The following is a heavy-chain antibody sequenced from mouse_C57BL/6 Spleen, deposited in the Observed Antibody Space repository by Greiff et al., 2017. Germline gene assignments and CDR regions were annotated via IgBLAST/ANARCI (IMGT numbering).Heavy chain of an antibody. J-gene: IGHJ4*01. CDR3: ARRHYYGSLYAMDY. CDR2: INPGSGGT. CDR1: GYAFTNYL. Sequence: VQLQQSGAELVRPGASVKVSCKASGYAFTNYLIEWVKQRPGQGLEWIGVINPGSGGTNYNEKFKGKATLTADKSSSTAYMQLGSLTSEDSAVYYCARRHYYGSLYAMDYWGQGTSVTVAS. V-gene: IGHV1-54*01. D-gene: IGHD1-1*01.